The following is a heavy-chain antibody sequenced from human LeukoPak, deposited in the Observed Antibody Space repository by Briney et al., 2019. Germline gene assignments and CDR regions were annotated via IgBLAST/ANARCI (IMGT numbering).Heavy chain of an antibody. Sequence: PSETLSLTCTVSGDSISSYYWSWIRQPPGKGLEWIGYIYYSGSTKYNPSLKSRVTISVDTSKNQFSLKLSSVTAADTAVYYCARGSFVSYYDSSGKRGTWNAFDIWGQGTMVTVSS. V-gene: IGHV4-59*08. D-gene: IGHD3-22*01. CDR3: ARGSFVSYYDSSGKRGTWNAFDI. CDR1: GDSISSYY. CDR2: IYYSGST. J-gene: IGHJ3*02.